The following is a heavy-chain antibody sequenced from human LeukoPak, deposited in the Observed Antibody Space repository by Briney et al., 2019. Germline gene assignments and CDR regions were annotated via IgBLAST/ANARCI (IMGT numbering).Heavy chain of an antibody. V-gene: IGHV4-59*08. Sequence: SETLSLTCTVSGGSISSYYWSWIRQVPGKGLEWIAYIYYIGSTDYNPSLKSRVTISVDTSKNQFYLNVSSVTAADTAVYYCARGSEWSSGVSDYWGQGTLVTVSS. CDR2: IYYIGST. CDR3: ARGSEWSSGVSDY. D-gene: IGHD3-3*01. J-gene: IGHJ4*02. CDR1: GGSISSYY.